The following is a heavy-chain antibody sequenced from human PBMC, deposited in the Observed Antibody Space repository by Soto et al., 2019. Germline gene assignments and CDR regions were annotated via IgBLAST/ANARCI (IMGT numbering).Heavy chain of an antibody. J-gene: IGHJ6*02. CDR1: GYSIASGYY. CDR2: IYHAGSV. Sequence: SETLSLTCAVSGYSIASGYYWAWIRQSPVKGLEWIGSIYHAGSVYYNPSLNGRVALSMDTTQNHFSLKMTSVTAADTAVYYCDRTFDSYGMEVWGQETTVTVSS. V-gene: IGHV4-38-2*01. CDR3: DRTFDSYGMEV.